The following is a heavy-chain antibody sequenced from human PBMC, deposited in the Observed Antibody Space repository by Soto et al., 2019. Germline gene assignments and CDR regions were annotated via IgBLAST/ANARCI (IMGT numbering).Heavy chain of an antibody. CDR2: IYSGGST. V-gene: IGHV3-66*01. CDR1: GLTVSSNY. D-gene: IGHD4-4*01. J-gene: IGHJ4*02. CDR3: ARSTSDYSNFDS. Sequence: EVHLVESGGGLVQPGGTLRLSCAASGLTVSSNYMSWVRQAPGKGLEWVSVIYSGGSTYYADSVKGRFTISRDNSKNTLYLQMNSLRAEDTAVYYCARSTSDYSNFDSWGQGTLVTVSS.